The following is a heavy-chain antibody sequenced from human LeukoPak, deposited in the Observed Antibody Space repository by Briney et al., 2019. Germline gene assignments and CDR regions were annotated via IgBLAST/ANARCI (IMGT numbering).Heavy chain of an antibody. D-gene: IGHD3-22*01. CDR3: ARLAHYYDSSGYFDY. J-gene: IGHJ4*02. CDR2: ISHGGTT. CDR1: GGSIDITNY. Sequence: SGTLSLTCGVSGGSIDITNYWSWVRQAPGKGLEWIGEISHGGTTNYNPSLRSRVTISVDTSKNQFSLKLSSVTAADTAVYYCARLAHYYDSSGYFDYWGQGTLVTVSS. V-gene: IGHV4-4*02.